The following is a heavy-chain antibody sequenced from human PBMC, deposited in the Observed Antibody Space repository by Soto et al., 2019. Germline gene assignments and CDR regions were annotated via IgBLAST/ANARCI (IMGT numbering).Heavy chain of an antibody. Sequence: GASVKVSCKASGYTFTSYAMHWVRQAPGQRLEWMGRINAGNGNTKYSQKFQGRVTITRDTSASTAYMELSSLRSEDTAVYYCAREDVSSSWPIYYYGMDVWGQGTTVTVSS. CDR2: INAGNGNT. CDR1: GYTFTSYA. J-gene: IGHJ6*02. V-gene: IGHV1-3*01. D-gene: IGHD6-13*01. CDR3: AREDVSSSWPIYYYGMDV.